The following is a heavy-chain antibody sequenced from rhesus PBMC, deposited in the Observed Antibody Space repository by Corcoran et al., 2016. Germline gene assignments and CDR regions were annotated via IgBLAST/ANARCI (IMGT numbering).Heavy chain of an antibody. CDR2: IYWNDSK. CDR1: GFPISTTGTV. CDR3: ARLGGWYYFDY. J-gene: IGHJ4*01. Sequence: QVSLKESGPALVKPTQTLTLTCTFSGFPISTTGTVLGWLRPPPGKALEWPASIYWNDSKYYSTSLKSRLTISKDTSKNQVVLTMTNMDPVDTATYYCARLGGWYYFDYWGQGVLVTVSS. D-gene: IGHD6-37*01. V-gene: IGHV2-95*01.